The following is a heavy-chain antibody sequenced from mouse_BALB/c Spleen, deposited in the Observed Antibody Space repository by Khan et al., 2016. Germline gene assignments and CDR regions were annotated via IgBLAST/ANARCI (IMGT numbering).Heavy chain of an antibody. CDR1: GFTLSSFT. D-gene: IGHD3-1*01. CDR3: TRDSSGGFAY. CDR2: ISSGGNYT. J-gene: IGHJ3*01. V-gene: IGHV5-6-4*01. Sequence: EVELVESGGGLVKPGGSLKLSCAASGFTLSSFTMLWVRQTPEKRLEWVATISSGGNYTYYPDSVKGRLTISRDNAKNTLYLQMSSLKSEDTATFYCTRDSSGGFAYWGQGTLVTVSA.